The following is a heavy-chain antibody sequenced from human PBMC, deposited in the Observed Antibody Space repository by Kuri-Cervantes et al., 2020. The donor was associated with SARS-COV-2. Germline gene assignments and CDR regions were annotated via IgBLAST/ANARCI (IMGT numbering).Heavy chain of an antibody. CDR1: GGSFSGYY. V-gene: IGHV4-34*01. D-gene: IGHD1-26*01. J-gene: IGHJ4*02. CDR2: INHSGST. CDR3: ARDTKWELLY. Sequence: GSLRLSCAVYGGSFSGYYWSWIHQPPGKGLEWIGEINHSGSTNYNPSLKSRVTISVDTSKNQFSLKLSSVTAADTAVYYCARDTKWELLYWGQGTLVTVSS.